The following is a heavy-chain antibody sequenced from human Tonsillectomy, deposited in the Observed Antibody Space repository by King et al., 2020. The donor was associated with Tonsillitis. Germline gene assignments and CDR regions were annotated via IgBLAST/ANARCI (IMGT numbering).Heavy chain of an antibody. Sequence: APGKGLEWVGFIISKPYGGTTEYAASVKGRFTISRDDSKSIAYLHMNSMKTQDTAVYYCSRSATVTQNSFYYMDVWGQGTTVTVS. CDR2: IISKPYGGTT. J-gene: IGHJ6*03. D-gene: IGHD4-11*01. CDR3: SRSATVTQNSFYYMDV. V-gene: IGHV3-49*02.